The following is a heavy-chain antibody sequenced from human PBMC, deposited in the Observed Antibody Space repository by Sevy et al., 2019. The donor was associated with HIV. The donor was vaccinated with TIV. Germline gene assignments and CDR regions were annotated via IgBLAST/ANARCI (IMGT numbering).Heavy chain of an antibody. CDR2: INPSGGST. CDR3: ARADIVVVVATRRNYYFDY. V-gene: IGHV1-46*01. J-gene: IGHJ4*01. CDR1: GYTFTSYY. D-gene: IGHD2-15*01. Sequence: ASVKVSCKASGYTFTSYYMHWVRQAPGQGLEWMGIINPSGGSTSYALKFQGRVTMTRDTSTSTVYMELSSLRSEDTAVYYCARADIVVVVATRRNYYFDYWGQGTLVTVSS.